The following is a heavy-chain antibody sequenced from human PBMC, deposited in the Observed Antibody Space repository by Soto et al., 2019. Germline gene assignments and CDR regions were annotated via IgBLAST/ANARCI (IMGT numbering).Heavy chain of an antibody. J-gene: IGHJ6*02. Sequence: QVQLVQSGAEVKKPGASVKVSCKASGYTFTSYGISWVRQAPGQGLEWMGWISAYNGNTNYAQKLQGRVTMTTDTSTSTAYMELRSLRSDDTAVYYCARDRPSLSYYDFWSGYLNYYGMDDWGQGTTVTVSS. CDR2: ISAYNGNT. V-gene: IGHV1-18*04. D-gene: IGHD3-3*01. CDR1: GYTFTSYG. CDR3: ARDRPSLSYYDFWSGYLNYYGMDD.